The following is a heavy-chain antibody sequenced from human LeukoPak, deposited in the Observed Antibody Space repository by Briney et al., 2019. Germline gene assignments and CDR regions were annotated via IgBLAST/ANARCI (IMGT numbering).Heavy chain of an antibody. CDR1: GFTFSSYA. J-gene: IGHJ4*02. CDR2: ISGSGGST. V-gene: IGHV3-23*01. D-gene: IGHD5-18*01. CDR3: TKPLLQLTGDDDY. Sequence: HPGGSLRLSCAASGFTFSSYAMSWVRQAPGKGLEWVSAISGSGGSTYYADSVKGRFTISRDNSKITLYLQMNSLRAEDTAVYYCTKPLLQLTGDDDYWGQGTLVTVSS.